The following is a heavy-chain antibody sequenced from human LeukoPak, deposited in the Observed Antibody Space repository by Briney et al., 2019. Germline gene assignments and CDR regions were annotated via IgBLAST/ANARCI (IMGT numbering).Heavy chain of an antibody. CDR2: IYSGGST. Sequence: GGSLRLSCAASGFTVSSNYMSWVRQAPGKGLEWVSVIYSGGSTYYADSVKGRFTISRHNSKNTLYLQMNSLRAEDTAVYYCARAKTVAGTTVFWYFDLWGRGTLVTVSS. D-gene: IGHD6-19*01. CDR1: GFTVSSNY. J-gene: IGHJ2*01. V-gene: IGHV3-53*04. CDR3: ARAKTVAGTTVFWYFDL.